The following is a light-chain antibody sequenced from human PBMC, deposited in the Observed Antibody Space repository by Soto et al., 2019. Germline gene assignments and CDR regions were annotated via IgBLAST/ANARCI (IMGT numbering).Light chain of an antibody. CDR3: QQYDSSPIT. Sequence: IVLTQSPGTLSLSPGERATLSCRARQSVSSSYLAWYQQKPGQAPRLLIYGASSRATGIPDRFSGSGSGTDFTLTFSRLEPEDFAVYYCQQYDSSPITFGQGTRLEIK. V-gene: IGKV3-20*01. CDR1: QSVSSSY. CDR2: GAS. J-gene: IGKJ5*01.